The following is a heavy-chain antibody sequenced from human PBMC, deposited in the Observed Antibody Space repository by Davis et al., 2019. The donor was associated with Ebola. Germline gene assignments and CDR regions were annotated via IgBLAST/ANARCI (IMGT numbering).Heavy chain of an antibody. CDR1: GFTFSSYW. V-gene: IGHV3-74*01. CDR2: INSDGSST. CDR3: ARYGYYYDSSGYYAHWDY. J-gene: IGHJ4*02. Sequence: PGGSLRLSCAASGFTFSSYWMHWVRQAPGKGLVWVSRINSDGSSTSYADSVKGRFTISRDNAKNTLYLQMNSLRAEDTAVYYCARYGYYYDSSGYYAHWDYWGQGTLVTVSS. D-gene: IGHD3-22*01.